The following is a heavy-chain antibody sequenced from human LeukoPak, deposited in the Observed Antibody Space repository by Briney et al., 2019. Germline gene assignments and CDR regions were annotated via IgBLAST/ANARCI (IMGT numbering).Heavy chain of an antibody. CDR1: GGSISSGGYS. D-gene: IGHD1-1*01. CDR3: ARANDGAFDI. V-gene: IGHV4-30-2*01. Sequence: SETLSLTCAVSGGSISSGGYSWSWIRQPPGQGLEWIGYIHHSGSTYYNPSLQSRITISIDRSNNEFSLKLSSMTAADTAVYYCARANDGAFDIRGQGTLVTVSS. J-gene: IGHJ3*02. CDR2: IHHSGST.